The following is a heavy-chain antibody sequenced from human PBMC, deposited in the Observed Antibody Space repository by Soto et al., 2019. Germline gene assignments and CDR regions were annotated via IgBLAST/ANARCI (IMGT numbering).Heavy chain of an antibody. J-gene: IGHJ4*02. CDR1: GDTISTGGYT. Sequence: PSETLSLTCDVSGDTISTGGYTWAWIRQPPGKALEWIGHTYYSGSTYHNLSLKSRVTISVDTSKNQFSLKLRSVTAADTAVYYCASHDRSVAVAARSYFDYWGQGALVTVSS. CDR3: ASHDRSVAVAARSYFDY. D-gene: IGHD2-15*01. CDR2: TYYSGST. V-gene: IGHV4-30-2*03.